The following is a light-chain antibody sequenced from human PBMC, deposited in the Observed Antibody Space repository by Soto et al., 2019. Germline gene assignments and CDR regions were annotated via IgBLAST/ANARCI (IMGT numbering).Light chain of an antibody. CDR3: HQYGSSAWT. J-gene: IGKJ1*01. CDR2: GAS. Sequence: EIVLTRSPGTLSLSPGERATLSCRASQSVSSSYLAWYQQKPGQAPRLLIYGASSRATGIPDRFSGSGSGTDFTLTISRLEPEDFAVYYCHQYGSSAWTFGLGTKVDI. V-gene: IGKV3-20*01. CDR1: QSVSSSY.